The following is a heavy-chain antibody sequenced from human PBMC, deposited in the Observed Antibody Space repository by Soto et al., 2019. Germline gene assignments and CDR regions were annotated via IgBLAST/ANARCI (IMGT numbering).Heavy chain of an antibody. CDR2: ISASGSNT. V-gene: IGHV3-23*01. Sequence: EVQLLESVGGLVQSGGSLRLACAASGFTFSSYAMSWVSQAPGKGLEWVSGISASGSNTYYADSVKGRFTISRDNSKNTLYLQMNNLRVEDKAVYYCADGGEWSFNFEYWGQGTLVTVFS. D-gene: IGHD3-3*01. J-gene: IGHJ4*02. CDR3: ADGGEWSFNFEY. CDR1: GFTFSSYA.